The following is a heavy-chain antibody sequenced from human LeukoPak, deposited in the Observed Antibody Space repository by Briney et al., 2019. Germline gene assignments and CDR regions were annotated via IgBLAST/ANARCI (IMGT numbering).Heavy chain of an antibody. CDR2: IYYTGYT. J-gene: IGHJ5*02. Sequence: SETLSLTCTVSGGSISSYYWSWIRQLPGKGLEWIGYIYYTGYTNYNPSLKSRVTISVDTSKNQFSLKLTSVTAADTAVYYCARQGRRIAAAGNNWFDPWGQGTLVTVPS. V-gene: IGHV4-59*08. CDR3: ARQGRRIAAAGNNWFDP. CDR1: GGSISSYY. D-gene: IGHD6-13*01.